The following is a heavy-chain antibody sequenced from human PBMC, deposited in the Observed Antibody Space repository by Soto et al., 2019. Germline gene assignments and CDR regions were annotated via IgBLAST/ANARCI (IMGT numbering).Heavy chain of an antibody. CDR1: EFTFGDYA. D-gene: IGHD4-4*01. CDR2: IRSKAYGGTT. Sequence: PGGSLRLSCTASEFTFGDYAMSWFRQAPGKGLEWVGFIRSKAYGGTTEYAASVKGRFTISRDDSKSIAYLQMNSLKTEDTAVYYCTRATVTKVSAGDYWGQGTLVTVSS. J-gene: IGHJ4*02. CDR3: TRATVTKVSAGDY. V-gene: IGHV3-49*03.